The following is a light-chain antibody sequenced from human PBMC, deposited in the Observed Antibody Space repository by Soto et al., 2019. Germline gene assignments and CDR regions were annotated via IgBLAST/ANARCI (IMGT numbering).Light chain of an antibody. V-gene: IGKV3-20*01. CDR3: QQYGNSPRT. CDR1: PSVGSSN. Sequence: EIVLTQSPGTLSLSPGERATLSCRASPSVGSSNLAWYQQRPGQAPRLLIYGASSRATGIPDRFSGSGSGTDFTLTISRLEPDDFAVYYGQQYGNSPRTFGQGTKVEIK. J-gene: IGKJ1*01. CDR2: GAS.